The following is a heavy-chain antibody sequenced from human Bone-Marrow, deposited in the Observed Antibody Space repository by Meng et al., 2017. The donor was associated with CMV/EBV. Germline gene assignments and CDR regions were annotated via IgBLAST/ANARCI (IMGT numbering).Heavy chain of an antibody. V-gene: IGHV3-7*01. J-gene: IGHJ5*02. CDR2: INPDGSTK. CDR3: TKDVAYNRFDP. D-gene: IGHD2-21*01. Sequence: GESLKISCAASGFSFSSYEMNWVRQAPGKGLEWMANINPDGSTKNYVDSVKGRFTISRDNARSSVYLQMNSLRVEDTAIYYCTKDVAYNRFDPWGQGTLVTVSS. CDR1: GFSFSSYE.